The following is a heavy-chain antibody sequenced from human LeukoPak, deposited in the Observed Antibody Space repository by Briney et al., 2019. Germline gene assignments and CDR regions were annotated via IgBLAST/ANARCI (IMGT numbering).Heavy chain of an antibody. V-gene: IGHV1-69*17. D-gene: IGHD3-22*01. CDR1: GGTFTIYA. CDR3: ARDRGEWYDSSGYYGD. CDR2: IIPIFGIA. J-gene: IGHJ4*02. Sequence: SVKVSFTASGGTFTIYAISWVRQAPGQGPEWMGRIIPIFGIANYAQKFQGRVTITADKSTSTAYMELSSLRSEDTAVYYCARDRGEWYDSSGYYGDWGQGTLVTVSS.